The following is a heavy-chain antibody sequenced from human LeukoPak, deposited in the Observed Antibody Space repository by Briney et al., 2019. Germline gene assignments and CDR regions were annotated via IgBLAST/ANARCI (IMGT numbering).Heavy chain of an antibody. CDR1: GFSFSTSS. J-gene: IGHJ3*01. D-gene: IGHD2-15*01. CDR2: TTSTGTYI. V-gene: IGHV3-21*01. CDR3: ARGGYDV. Sequence: GSLRLSCAASGFSFSTSSMNWVRQAPGKGLEWISSTTSTGTYIYYADSVKGRFTISRDNAKNSLYLQMNSLRADDTAIYYCARGGYDVWGQGTMVTVSS.